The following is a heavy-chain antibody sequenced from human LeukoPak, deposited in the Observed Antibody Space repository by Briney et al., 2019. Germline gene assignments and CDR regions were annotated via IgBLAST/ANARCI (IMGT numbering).Heavy chain of an antibody. Sequence: GGSLRLSCAASGFTFRSYAMSWVRQAPGKGLEWVSAISGSGGSTYYADSVKGRFTISRDNSKNTLYLQMNSLRAEDTAVYYCAKDLFGIAAAGWFDPWGQGTLVTVSS. V-gene: IGHV3-23*01. J-gene: IGHJ5*02. D-gene: IGHD6-13*01. CDR2: ISGSGGST. CDR3: AKDLFGIAAAGWFDP. CDR1: GFTFRSYA.